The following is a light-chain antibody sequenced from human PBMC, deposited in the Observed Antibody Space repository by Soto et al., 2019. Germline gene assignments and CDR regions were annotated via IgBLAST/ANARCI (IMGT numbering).Light chain of an antibody. J-gene: IGLJ1*01. CDR3: SSYTSRSTLYV. Sequence: QSVLTQPRSVSGSPGQSVTLSCTGTSSDVGGYHYVSWYQHHPGKAPKIIIYDVNKRPSGVPDRFSGSKSGNTASLTISGLQTEDEADYYCSSYTSRSTLYVFGTGTKLTVL. CDR2: DVN. V-gene: IGLV2-11*01. CDR1: SSDVGGYHY.